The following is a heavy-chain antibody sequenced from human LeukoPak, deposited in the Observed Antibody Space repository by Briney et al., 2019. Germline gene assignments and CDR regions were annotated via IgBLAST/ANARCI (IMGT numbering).Heavy chain of an antibody. J-gene: IGHJ4*02. V-gene: IGHV3-66*01. Sequence: PGGSLRLSCAASGFTVSSSYMTWVRQAPGKGLEWVTVIYSGGSTYYADSVKGRITISRDNSNNTLYLQMNSLRAEDTAVYYCARVLGYSYGFPFDYWGQGTLVTVSS. CDR3: ARVLGYSYGFPFDY. D-gene: IGHD5-18*01. CDR2: IYSGGST. CDR1: GFTVSSSY.